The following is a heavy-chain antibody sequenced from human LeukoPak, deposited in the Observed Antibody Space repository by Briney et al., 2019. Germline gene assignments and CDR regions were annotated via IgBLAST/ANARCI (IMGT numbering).Heavy chain of an antibody. CDR1: GYSISSGYY. Sequence: PSETLSLTCAVSGYSISSGYYWGWIRQPPGKGLEWIGSIYHCGSTYYHPSLKSRVTISVDTSKNQFSLKLSSVTAADTAVYYCARQSGGFLEWLLTFDYWGQGTLVTVSS. CDR3: ARQSGGFLEWLLTFDY. D-gene: IGHD3-3*01. J-gene: IGHJ4*02. CDR2: IYHCGST. V-gene: IGHV4-38-2*01.